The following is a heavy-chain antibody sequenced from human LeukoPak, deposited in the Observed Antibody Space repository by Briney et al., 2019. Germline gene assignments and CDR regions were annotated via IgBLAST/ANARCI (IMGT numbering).Heavy chain of an antibody. CDR2: IYSGGST. J-gene: IGHJ4*02. V-gene: IGHV3-53*01. D-gene: IGHD6-6*01. CDR1: GFTVSTKY. Sequence: GGSLRLSCAASGFTVSTKYMNWVRQAPGKGLEWVSVIYSGGSTYYADSVKGRFTISRDNSKNTLYLQMNSLRVEDTAVYYCVKALSSSSIWGQGTLVTVSS. CDR3: VKALSSSSI.